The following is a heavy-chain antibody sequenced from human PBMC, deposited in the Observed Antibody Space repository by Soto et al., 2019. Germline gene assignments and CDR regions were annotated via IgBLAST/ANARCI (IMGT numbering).Heavy chain of an antibody. CDR1: GGTFSSYA. CDR3: GGEEGGGNDY. CDR2: IIPIFGTA. Sequence: QVQLVQSGAEVKKPGSSVKVSCKASGGTFSSYAISWVRQAPGQGLEWMGGIIPIFGTANYAQKFQGRVTITADESTNRAYKELSSTRTEDTGGDCYGGEEGGGNDYWGQGTLVTVSS. D-gene: IGHD3-16*01. V-gene: IGHV1-69*01. J-gene: IGHJ4*02.